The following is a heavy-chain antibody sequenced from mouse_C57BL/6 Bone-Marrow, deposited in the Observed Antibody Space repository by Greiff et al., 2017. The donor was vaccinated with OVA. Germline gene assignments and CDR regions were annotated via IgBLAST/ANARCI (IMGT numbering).Heavy chain of an antibody. CDR2: IDPANGNT. D-gene: IGHD1-1*01. J-gene: IGHJ2*01. V-gene: IGHV14-3*01. CDR1: GFNIKNTY. Sequence: VQLQQSVAELVRPGASVKLSCTASGFNIKNTYMHWVKQRPEQGLEWIGRIDPANGNTKYAPKFPGKATITADPSSNTAYLQLSSLTSEDTAIYYCARNPFYYGSRGNYFDYWGQGTTLTVSS. CDR3: ARNPFYYGSRGNYFDY.